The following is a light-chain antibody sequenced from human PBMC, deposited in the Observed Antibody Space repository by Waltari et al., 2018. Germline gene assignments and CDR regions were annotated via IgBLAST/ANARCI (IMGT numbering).Light chain of an antibody. Sequence: AIRITQSPSSLSASTGDRVTITCRPSQGISSYLAWHQQKPGKAPKLLIYGASTLQSGVPSRFSGSGSGTDFTLTISCLQSEDFATYYCQQYHNYPFFGGGTRVEIK. J-gene: IGKJ4*01. CDR2: GAS. CDR3: QQYHNYPF. V-gene: IGKV1-8*01. CDR1: QGISSY.